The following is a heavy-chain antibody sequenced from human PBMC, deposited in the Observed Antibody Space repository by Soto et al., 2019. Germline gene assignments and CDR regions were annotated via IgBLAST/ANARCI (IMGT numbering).Heavy chain of an antibody. CDR1: GYTFTGYY. V-gene: IGHV1-2*02. D-gene: IGHD6-6*01. Sequence: GASVKVSCKASGYTFTGYYMHWVRQAPGQGLEWMGWINPNSGGTNYAQKFQGRVTMTRDTSISTAYMELSRLRSDDTAVYYCARGSGSSSRYYYGMDVWGQGTTVTVSS. J-gene: IGHJ6*02. CDR3: ARGSGSSSRYYYGMDV. CDR2: INPNSGGT.